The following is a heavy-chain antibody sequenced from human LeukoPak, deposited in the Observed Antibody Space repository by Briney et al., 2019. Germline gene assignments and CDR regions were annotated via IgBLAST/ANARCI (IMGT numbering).Heavy chain of an antibody. CDR2: INPNSGGT. J-gene: IGHJ6*03. CDR1: GYTFTGYY. V-gene: IGHV1-2*02. CDR3: ATTNPAGYYNYYMDV. D-gene: IGHD1-14*01. Sequence: ASVKVSCKASGYTFTGYYMHWVRQAPGQGLEWMGWINPNSGGTNYAQKFQGRVTMTRDTSISTAYMELSRLRSDDTAVYYCATTNPAGYYNYYMDVWGKGTTVTVSS.